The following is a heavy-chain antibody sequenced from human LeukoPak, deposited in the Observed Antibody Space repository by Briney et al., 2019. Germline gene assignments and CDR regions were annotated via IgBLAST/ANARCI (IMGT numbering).Heavy chain of an antibody. V-gene: IGHV3-21*03. J-gene: IGHJ4*02. CDR1: GFTFSSYS. CDR2: ISSSSSYI. CDR3: TRDQAGWRWLASFDY. D-gene: IGHD5-24*01. Sequence: GGSLRLSCAASGFTFSSYSMNWVRQAPGKGLEWVSSISSSSSYIYYADSVKGRFTISRDNAKNSLYLQMNSLKTEDTAVYYCTRDQAGWRWLASFDYWGQGTLVTVSS.